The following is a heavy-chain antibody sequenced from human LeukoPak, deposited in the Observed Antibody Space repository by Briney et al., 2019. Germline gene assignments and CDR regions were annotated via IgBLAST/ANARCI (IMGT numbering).Heavy chain of an antibody. CDR1: GYSITSAYY. CDR2: IYHSGST. Sequence: PSETLSLTCAVSGYSITSAYYWGWIRQPPGKGLEWIGSIYHSGSTYYTPSLKRRVTISVDTSKNQFFLKLNSLTAADTAFYYCASRNVPTNCFDPWGQGNLVTVSS. V-gene: IGHV4-38-2*01. J-gene: IGHJ5*02. CDR3: ASRNVPTNCFDP. D-gene: IGHD5-12*01.